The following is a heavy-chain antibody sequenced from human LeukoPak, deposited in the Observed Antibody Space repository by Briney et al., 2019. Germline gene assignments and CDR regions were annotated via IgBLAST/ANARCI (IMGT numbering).Heavy chain of an antibody. CDR3: ARHEGRQGYDFWGGYYGPSLDY. CDR2: IYYSGST. Sequence: PPETLSLTCTVSGGSISSSSYYWGWIRQPPGKGLEWIGSIYYSGSTYYNPSLKSRVTISVDTSKNQFSLKLSSVTAADTAVYYCARHEGRQGYDFWGGYYGPSLDYWGQGTLVTVSS. V-gene: IGHV4-39*01. CDR1: GGSISSSSYY. D-gene: IGHD3-3*01. J-gene: IGHJ4*02.